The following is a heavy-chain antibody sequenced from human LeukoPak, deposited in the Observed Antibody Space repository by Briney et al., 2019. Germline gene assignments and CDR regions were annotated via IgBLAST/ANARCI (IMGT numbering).Heavy chain of an antibody. V-gene: IGHV1-2*02. CDR1: EYTFTGYY. CDR3: ARVVVGYYVYYFDY. J-gene: IGHJ4*02. CDR2: INPNSGGT. Sequence: ASVKVSCKASEYTFTGYYMHWVRQAPGQGLEWMGWINPNSGGTNYAQKFQGRVTMTRDTSISTAYMELSRLRSDDTAVYYCARVVVGYYVYYFDYWGQGTLVTVSS. D-gene: IGHD3-3*01.